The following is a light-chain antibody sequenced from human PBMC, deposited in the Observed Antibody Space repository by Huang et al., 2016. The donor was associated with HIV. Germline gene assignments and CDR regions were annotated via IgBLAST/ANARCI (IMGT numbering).Light chain of an antibody. CDR1: QTVDMY. CDR3: QQTYNVPRT. J-gene: IGKJ2*01. CDR2: AAS. Sequence: DIQMTQSPSSLSASIGDRVTMSCRTSQTVDMYLNWYQQTPGRAPKLLIYAASHLQSDVPSRFSGTGSGTNITLTISSLQPEDFVIYFCQQTYNVPRTVGQGTALGIK. V-gene: IGKV1-39*01.